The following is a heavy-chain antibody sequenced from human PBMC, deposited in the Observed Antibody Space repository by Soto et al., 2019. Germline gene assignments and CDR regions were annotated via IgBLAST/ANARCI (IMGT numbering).Heavy chain of an antibody. CDR1: GGSFSGYY. D-gene: IGHD3-9*01. CDR2: INHSGST. CDR3: ARDRGGPVLTGYPYYFDY. Sequence: PSETLSLTCAVYGGSFSGYYWSWIRQPPGKGLEWIGEINHSGSTNYNPSLKSRVTISVDTSKNQFSLKLSSVTAADTAVYYCARDRGGPVLTGYPYYFDYWGQGTLVTVSS. V-gene: IGHV4-34*01. J-gene: IGHJ4*02.